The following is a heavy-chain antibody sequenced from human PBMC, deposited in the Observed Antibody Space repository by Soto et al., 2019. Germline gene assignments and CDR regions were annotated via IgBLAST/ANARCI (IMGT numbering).Heavy chain of an antibody. CDR1: GYTFTSYY. J-gene: IGHJ6*02. Sequence: ASLKVSCKASGYTFTSYYMHWVRQDPGQGLEWMGLINPSDGRTYYAPKFQGRVTITGDTSTSTVSMELSSLRSEDTAVYYCAIGGVYNSSCYGFNYYYYYGIDVWGQGTTVTVSS. V-gene: IGHV1-46*01. CDR3: AIGGVYNSSCYGFNYYYYYGIDV. CDR2: INPSDGRT. D-gene: IGHD3-22*01.